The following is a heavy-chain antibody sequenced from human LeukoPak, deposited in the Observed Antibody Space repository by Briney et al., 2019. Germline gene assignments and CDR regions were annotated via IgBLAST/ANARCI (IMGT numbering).Heavy chain of an antibody. V-gene: IGHV1-46*01. Sequence: ASVKVSCKPSGYTFTSYYMHWVRQAPGQGLEWMGIINPSGGSTSYAQKFQGRVTMTRDTSTSTVYMELSSLRSEDTAVYYCARELAGEYYDSSGYYPFDYWGQGTLVTVSS. CDR3: ARELAGEYYDSSGYYPFDY. D-gene: IGHD3-22*01. CDR1: GYTFTSYY. CDR2: INPSGGST. J-gene: IGHJ4*02.